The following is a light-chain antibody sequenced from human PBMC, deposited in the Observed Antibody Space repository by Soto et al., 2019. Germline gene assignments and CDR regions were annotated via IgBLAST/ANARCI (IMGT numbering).Light chain of an antibody. CDR2: GAS. J-gene: IGKJ1*01. Sequence: EIVMTQSPATLSVSPGERATLSCRASQSVSSNLAWYQQKPGQAPRLLIYGASTRATGIPARFSGSGSGTEFTLSISSLQSVEFAVYYCQQYNNWWTFGLGTKVEIK. V-gene: IGKV3-15*01. CDR1: QSVSSN. CDR3: QQYNNWWT.